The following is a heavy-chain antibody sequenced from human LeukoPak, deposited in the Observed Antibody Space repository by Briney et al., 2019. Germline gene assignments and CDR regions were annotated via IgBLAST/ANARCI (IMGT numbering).Heavy chain of an antibody. CDR3: ARDHPYGSGSYDFDY. CDR1: GFTFSSYA. CDR2: ISSNGGST. Sequence: HSGGSLRLSCSASGFTFSSYAMHWVRQAPGKGLEYVSAISSNGGSTYYADSVKDRFTISRDNAKNSLYLQMNSLRAEGTAVYYCARDHPYGSGSYDFDYWGQGTLVTVSS. V-gene: IGHV3-64*04. J-gene: IGHJ4*02. D-gene: IGHD3-10*01.